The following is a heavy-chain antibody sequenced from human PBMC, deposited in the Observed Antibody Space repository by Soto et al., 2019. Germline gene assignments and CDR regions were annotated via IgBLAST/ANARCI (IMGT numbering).Heavy chain of an antibody. CDR3: AKDLKYYDFWSGYFPFYYYYMDV. CDR2: ISGSGGST. D-gene: IGHD3-3*01. Sequence: GGSLRLSCAASGFTFSSYAMSWVRQAPGKGLEWVSAISGSGGSTYYADSVKGRFTISRDNSKNTLYLQMNSLRAEDTAVYYCAKDLKYYDFWSGYFPFYYYYMDVWGKGTTVTVS. CDR1: GFTFSSYA. V-gene: IGHV3-23*01. J-gene: IGHJ6*03.